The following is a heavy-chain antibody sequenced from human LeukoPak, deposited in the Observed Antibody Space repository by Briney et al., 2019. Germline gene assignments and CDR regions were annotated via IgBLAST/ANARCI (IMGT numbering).Heavy chain of an antibody. D-gene: IGHD4-4*01. CDR2: IYYSGST. J-gene: IGHJ4*02. CDR3: ARHPRDYRLDY. CDR1: GGSISSSSYS. V-gene: IGHV4-39*01. Sequence: SETLSLTCTVSGGSISSSSYSWGWIRQPPGKGLEWIGSIYYSGSTYYNPSLKSRVTISVDTSKNQFSLKLSSVTAADAAVYYCARHPRDYRLDYWGQGTLVTVSS.